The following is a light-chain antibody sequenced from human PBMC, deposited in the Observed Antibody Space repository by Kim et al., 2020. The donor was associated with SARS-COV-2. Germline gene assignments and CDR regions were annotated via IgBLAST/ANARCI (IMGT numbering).Light chain of an antibody. J-gene: IGKJ1*01. CDR3: QEYGSSPPT. Sequence: SPGERATLSCRACQSISSYNLDRHQQKPGQAPRLRNHGAYSRATGIPDRFSGSGSGTDFTLTINRLEPEDFAVFYCQEYGSSPPTFGQGTKVDIK. CDR2: GAY. V-gene: IGKV3-20*01. CDR1: QSISSYN.